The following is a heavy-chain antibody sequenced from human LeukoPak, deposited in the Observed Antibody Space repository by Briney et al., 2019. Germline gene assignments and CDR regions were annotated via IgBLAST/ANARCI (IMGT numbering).Heavy chain of an antibody. Sequence: SETLSLTCTVSGGSISSYYWSWIRQPAGKGLEWIGRIYTSGSTNYNPSLKSRVTMSVDTSKNQFSLKLNSVTPADTAVYYCARLNLEYLYSSGPNDYWGQGTLVTVS. V-gene: IGHV4-4*07. D-gene: IGHD3-10*01. CDR2: IYTSGST. J-gene: IGHJ4*02. CDR3: ARLNLEYLYSSGPNDY. CDR1: GGSISSYY.